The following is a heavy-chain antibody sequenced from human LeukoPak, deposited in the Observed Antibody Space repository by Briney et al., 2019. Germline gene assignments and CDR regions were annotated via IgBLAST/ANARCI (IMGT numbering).Heavy chain of an antibody. Sequence: PGRSLRLSCADSGFTFSSYGMHWVRQAPGKGLEWVAVISYDGSNKYYADSVKGRFTISRDNSKNTLYLQMNSLRAEDTAVYYCAKDGLYDFWSGYPPYYFDYWGQGTLVTVSS. D-gene: IGHD3-3*01. CDR1: GFTFSSYG. CDR3: AKDGLYDFWSGYPPYYFDY. CDR2: ISYDGSNK. V-gene: IGHV3-30*18. J-gene: IGHJ4*02.